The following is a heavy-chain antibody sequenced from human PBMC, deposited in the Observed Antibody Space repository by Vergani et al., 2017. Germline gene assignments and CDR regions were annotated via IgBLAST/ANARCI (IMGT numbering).Heavy chain of an antibody. V-gene: IGHV4-39*01. CDR3: ARRPRLGDYGLL. D-gene: IGHD4-17*01. CDR2: IYYSGSP. J-gene: IGHJ4*02. Sequence: QLQLQESGPGLVKPSETLSLTCTISGGSISSSSYYWGWIRQPPGKGLEWIGSIYYSGSPYYNPSLKSRVTISVDTSKNRFSLKLSSVTAAGTAVYYCARRPRLGDYGLLGGQGTLVTVSS. CDR1: GGSISSSSYY.